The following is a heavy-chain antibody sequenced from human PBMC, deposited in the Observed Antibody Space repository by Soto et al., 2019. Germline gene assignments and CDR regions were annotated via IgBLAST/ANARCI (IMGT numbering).Heavy chain of an antibody. CDR3: ARGHSSSWDTAYNWFDP. CDR2: IIPILGIA. Sequence: SVKVSCKASGGTFSSYTISWVRQAPGQGLEWMGRIIPILGIANYAQKFQGRVTITADKSTSTAYMELSSLRSEDTAVYYCARGHSSSWDTAYNWFDPWGQGTLVTVSS. J-gene: IGHJ5*02. D-gene: IGHD6-13*01. CDR1: GGTFSSYT. V-gene: IGHV1-69*02.